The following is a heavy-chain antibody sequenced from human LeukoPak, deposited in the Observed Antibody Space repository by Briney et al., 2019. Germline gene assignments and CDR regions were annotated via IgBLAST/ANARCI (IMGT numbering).Heavy chain of an antibody. CDR1: GFTFSSYG. J-gene: IGHJ5*02. CDR3: AKDNFDWLFWFDP. V-gene: IGHV3-30*18. CDR2: ISYDGSNK. Sequence: GGSLRLSCAASGFTFSSYGMHWVRQAPGKGLEWVAVISYDGSNKYYADSVKGRFTISRDNSKNTLYLQMNSLRAEDTAVYYCAKDNFDWLFWFDPWGQGTLVTVSS. D-gene: IGHD3-9*01.